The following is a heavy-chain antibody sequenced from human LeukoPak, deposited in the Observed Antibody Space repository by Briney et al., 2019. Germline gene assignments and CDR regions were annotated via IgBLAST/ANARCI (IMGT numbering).Heavy chain of an antibody. J-gene: IGHJ4*02. V-gene: IGHV3-30*03. Sequence: GGSLRLSCAASGFTFSSYGMHWVRQAPGKGLEWVAVISYDASNKYYADSVKGRFTISRDNSKNTLYLQMNSLRAEDTAVYYCAVDPGIAAAGTSHWGQGTLVTVSS. D-gene: IGHD6-13*01. CDR2: ISYDASNK. CDR3: AVDPGIAAAGTSH. CDR1: GFTFSSYG.